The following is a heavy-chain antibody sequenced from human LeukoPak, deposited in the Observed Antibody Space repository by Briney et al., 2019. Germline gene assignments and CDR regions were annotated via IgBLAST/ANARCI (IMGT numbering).Heavy chain of an antibody. Sequence: GFLRLSCAASGFTFSSYGMHWVRQAPGKGLEWVAVIWYDGSNKYYADSVKGRFTISRDNSKNTLYLQMNSLRAEDTAVYYCAKGTWSAYLFDYWGQGTLVTVSS. J-gene: IGHJ4*02. D-gene: IGHD3-3*01. V-gene: IGHV3-33*06. CDR1: GFTFSSYG. CDR2: IWYDGSNK. CDR3: AKGTWSAYLFDY.